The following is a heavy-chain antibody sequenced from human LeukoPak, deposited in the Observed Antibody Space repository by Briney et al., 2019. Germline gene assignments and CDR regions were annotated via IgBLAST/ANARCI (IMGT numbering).Heavy chain of an antibody. D-gene: IGHD2-15*01. J-gene: IGHJ4*02. V-gene: IGHV3-21*01. CDR1: GFTFSNYG. CDR2: ISSTSGYI. CDR3: ARDSGWSNYYFDY. Sequence: PGGSLGLSCAASGFTFSNYGMNWVRQAPGKGLEGVSTISSTSGYIYYADSVKGRFTISRDNAKNSLYLQMNSLRAEDTAVYYCARDSGWSNYYFDYWGQGTLVTVSS.